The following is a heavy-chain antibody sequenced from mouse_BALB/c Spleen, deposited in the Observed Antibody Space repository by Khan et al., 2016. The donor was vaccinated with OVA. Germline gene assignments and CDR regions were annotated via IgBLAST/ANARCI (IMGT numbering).Heavy chain of an antibody. CDR3: TRSGLYGLFAY. D-gene: IGHD1-1*02. CDR1: GYTFTTYW. V-gene: IGHV1-7*01. J-gene: IGHJ3*01. CDR2: INPSTGYT. Sequence: VKLQQSGAELAKPGASVKMSCTASGYTFTTYWIHWVKQRPGQGLEWIGYINPSTGYTEYNQKFKDKATLTTDESSSAAYLRMSSLTAEDSAVYYCTRSGLYGLFAYWGQGTLVTVSA.